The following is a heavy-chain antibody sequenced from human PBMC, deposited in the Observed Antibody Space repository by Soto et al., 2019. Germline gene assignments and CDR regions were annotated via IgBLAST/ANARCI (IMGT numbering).Heavy chain of an antibody. D-gene: IGHD2-2*01. J-gene: IGHJ6*02. V-gene: IGHV1-46*01. CDR3: ARDGDVVVVPAAMPSAGTSYYYGMDV. CDR2: INPSGGST. Sequence: ASVKVSCKASGYTFTSYYMHWVRQAPGQGLEWMGIINPSGGSTSYAQKLQGRVTMTTDTSTSTAYMELRSLRSDDTAVYYCARDGDVVVVPAAMPSAGTSYYYGMDVWGQGTTVTVSS. CDR1: GYTFTSYY.